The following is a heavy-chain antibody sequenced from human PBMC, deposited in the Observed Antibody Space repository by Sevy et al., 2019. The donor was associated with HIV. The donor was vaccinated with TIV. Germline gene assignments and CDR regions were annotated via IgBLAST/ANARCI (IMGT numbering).Heavy chain of an antibody. CDR3: ARVPTYYYGSRTYFDY. Sequence: ASVKVSCKASGYSFTSYGISWVRQAPGQGLEWMGWIGVYSGNANSAQKLQGRVTMTTDTSTSTAYIELTTLRSDDTAVYYCARVPTYYYGSRTYFDYWGQGTLVTVSS. CDR2: IGVYSGNA. J-gene: IGHJ4*02. CDR1: GYSFTSYG. D-gene: IGHD3-10*01. V-gene: IGHV1-18*01.